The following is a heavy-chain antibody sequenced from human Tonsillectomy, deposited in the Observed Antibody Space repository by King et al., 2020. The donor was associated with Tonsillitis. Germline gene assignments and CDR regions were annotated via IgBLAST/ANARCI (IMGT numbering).Heavy chain of an antibody. Sequence: MQLVQSGPEVKKPGTSVKVSCKASGLTFSTSAVQWVRQARGQRPEWIGWIVVGSGHTNYAQNFQDRVTITRDMSTRTAYMELSSLRSEDTAVYYCAADGRANAVFDSWGQGTLVTVSS. V-gene: IGHV1-58*01. CDR2: IVVGSGHT. CDR1: GLTFSTSA. CDR3: AADGRANAVFDS. J-gene: IGHJ4*02.